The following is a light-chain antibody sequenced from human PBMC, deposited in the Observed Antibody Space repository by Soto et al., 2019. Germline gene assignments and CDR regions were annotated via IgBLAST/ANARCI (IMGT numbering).Light chain of an antibody. CDR3: SSHTSSSTV. V-gene: IGLV2-14*01. J-gene: IGLJ1*01. CDR1: SSDVGGYNY. Sequence: QSALTQPASVSGSPGQSITISCTGTSSDVGGYNYVSWYQQHPGKAPKLMIYEVSNRPSGVSNRFSGSQSGNTASLTISGLQTEDEADYYCSSHTSSSTVFGTGTKVTVL. CDR2: EVS.